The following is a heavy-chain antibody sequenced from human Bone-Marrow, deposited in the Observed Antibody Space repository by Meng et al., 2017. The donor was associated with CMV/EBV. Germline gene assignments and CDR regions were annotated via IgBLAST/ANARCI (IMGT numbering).Heavy chain of an antibody. CDR2: ISSSGSTI. CDR3: ARDLGSRYFDWLLYGMDV. D-gene: IGHD3-9*01. J-gene: IGHJ6*02. V-gene: IGHV3-48*03. Sequence: GESLKISCAASGFTFGDYEMIWVRQAPGKGLEWLSYISSSGSTISYADSVEGRFTISRDNSKNTLYLQMNSLRVEDTAVYYCARDLGSRYFDWLLYGMDVWGQGTTVTVSS. CDR1: GFTFGDYE.